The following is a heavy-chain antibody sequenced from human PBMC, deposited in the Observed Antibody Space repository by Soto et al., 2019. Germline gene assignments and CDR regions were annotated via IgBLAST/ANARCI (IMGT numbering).Heavy chain of an antibody. J-gene: IGHJ4*02. Sequence: PSQTLSLPCAISGDSVSSTSSAWNFIRQSPSRGLEWLGRTYYRSKWSKDYALSVKSRISITPDTSKNQFSLQLNSVTPEDTAVYYCARGHSGYFYYWGQGTLVTVSS. CDR3: ARGHSGYFYY. V-gene: IGHV6-1*01. CDR1: GDSVSSTSSA. CDR2: TYYRSKWSK.